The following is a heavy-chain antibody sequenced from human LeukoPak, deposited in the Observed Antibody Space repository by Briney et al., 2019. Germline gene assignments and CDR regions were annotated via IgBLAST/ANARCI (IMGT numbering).Heavy chain of an antibody. J-gene: IGHJ5*02. CDR2: MNPNSGNT. CDR1: GYTFTGYY. V-gene: IGHV1-8*03. CDR3: ARGEVGATRNNWFDP. Sequence: ASVKVSCKASGYTFTGYYMHWVRQAPGQGLEWMGWMNPNSGNTGYAQKFQGRVTITRNTSISTAYMELSSLRSEDTAVYYCARGEVGATRNNWFDPWGQGTLVTVSS. D-gene: IGHD1-26*01.